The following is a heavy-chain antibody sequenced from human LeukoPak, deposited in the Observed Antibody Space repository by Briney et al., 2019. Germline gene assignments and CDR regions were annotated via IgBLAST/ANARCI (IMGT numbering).Heavy chain of an antibody. V-gene: IGHV3-74*01. Sequence: AGGSLRLSCAASGFTFSSYWMHWVRQAPGKGLVWVSRINSDGSSTSYADSVKGRFTISRDNAKNSLYLQMNSLRAEDTALYYCAREKDSSSLGNSFDYWGQGTLVTVSS. D-gene: IGHD6-6*01. CDR3: AREKDSSSLGNSFDY. CDR1: GFTFSSYW. CDR2: INSDGSST. J-gene: IGHJ4*02.